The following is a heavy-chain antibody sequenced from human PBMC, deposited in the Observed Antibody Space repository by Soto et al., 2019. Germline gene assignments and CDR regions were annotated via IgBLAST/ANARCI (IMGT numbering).Heavy chain of an antibody. V-gene: IGHV3-30-3*01. D-gene: IGHD1-1*01. J-gene: IGHJ4*02. CDR3: AREVGTTEWYFDN. CDR2: TSANDGTK. Sequence: QVQLMESGGGVVQPGGSLRLSFVTSGFTFSSHSMHWFRQAPGKGLEGVAVTSANDGTKFYTDSVKGRFTVSRDNSKNTLYLQMNSLRVEDTAVYYCAREVGTTEWYFDNWGQGILVIVSS. CDR1: GFTFSSHS.